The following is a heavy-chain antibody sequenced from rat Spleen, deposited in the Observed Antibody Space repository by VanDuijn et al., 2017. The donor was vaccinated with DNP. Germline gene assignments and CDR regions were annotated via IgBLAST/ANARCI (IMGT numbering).Heavy chain of an antibody. CDR3: ARHGKTTGMR. J-gene: IGHJ2*01. D-gene: IGHD1-7*01. CDR2: ISTGGGST. V-gene: IGHV5-25*01. Sequence: EVQLVESGGGLVQPGRSLRLSCTVSGLTFSNHFMAWVRRSPTKGLEWVAYISTGGGSTYYRDSVKGRFTISRDNAKSTLYLQMDSLRSEDTATYYCARHGKTTGMRWGQGVMVTVSS. CDR1: GLTFSNHF.